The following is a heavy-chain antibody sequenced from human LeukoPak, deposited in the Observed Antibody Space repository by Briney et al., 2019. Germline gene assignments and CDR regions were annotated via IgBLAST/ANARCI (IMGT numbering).Heavy chain of an antibody. J-gene: IGHJ3*02. V-gene: IGHV3-48*03. CDR2: ISSSGSTI. Sequence: GGSLRLSCAASGFTFSSYEMNWVRQAPGKGLEWVSYISSSGSTIYYADSVKGRFTISRDNSKNTLYLQMNSLRVEDTAIYYCARSYTVGRGDAFDIWGQGTMVTVSS. D-gene: IGHD3-16*01. CDR1: GFTFSSYE. CDR3: ARSYTVGRGDAFDI.